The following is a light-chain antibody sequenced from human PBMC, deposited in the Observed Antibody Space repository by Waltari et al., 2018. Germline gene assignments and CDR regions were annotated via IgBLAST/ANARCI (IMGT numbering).Light chain of an antibody. CDR3: QQRSDLPPIT. V-gene: IGKV3-11*01. Sequence: IVLTQSPATLSLSPGERATLSCRASQSISTYLAWYQQKPGQAPRLLISDASYRATGIPARFSGSWSGTDFTLTISSLEPEDFAVYYCQQRSDLPPITFGQGTKVEI. CDR1: QSISTY. J-gene: IGKJ1*01. CDR2: DAS.